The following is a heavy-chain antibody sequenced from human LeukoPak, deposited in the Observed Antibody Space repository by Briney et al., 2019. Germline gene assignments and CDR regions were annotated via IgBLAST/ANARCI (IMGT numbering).Heavy chain of an antibody. V-gene: IGHV4-39*01. CDR2: IYYSGST. Sequence: SETLSLTCTVSGGSISSSSYYWGWIRQPPGKGLEWIGSIYYSGSTYYNASLKSQVSISIDTSKDQFSLKLTSVTAADTAVYYCARQTGSGLFILPGGQGTLVTVSS. CDR3: ARQTGSGLFILP. J-gene: IGHJ4*02. D-gene: IGHD3/OR15-3a*01. CDR1: GGSISSSSYY.